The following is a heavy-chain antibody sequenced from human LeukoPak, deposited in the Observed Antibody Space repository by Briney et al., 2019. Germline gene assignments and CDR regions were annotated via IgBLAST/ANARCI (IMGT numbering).Heavy chain of an antibody. CDR2: IYYSGST. V-gene: IGHV4-59*08. Sequence: MSSETLSLTCTVSGGSISSYYWSWIRQPPGKGLEWIGYIYYSGSTNYNPSLKSRVTISVDTSKNQFSLKLSSVTAADTAVYYCASAYCGGDCTPYWYFDLWGRGTLVTVSS. J-gene: IGHJ2*01. CDR3: ASAYCGGDCTPYWYFDL. D-gene: IGHD2-21*02. CDR1: GGSISSYY.